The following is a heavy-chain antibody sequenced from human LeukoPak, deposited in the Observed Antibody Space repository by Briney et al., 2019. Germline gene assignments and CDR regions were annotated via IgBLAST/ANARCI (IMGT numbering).Heavy chain of an antibody. CDR2: ISYDGSKE. V-gene: IGHV3-30*03. CDR3: ARKYTTSYYSIDY. CDR1: GFTFSSYW. D-gene: IGHD3-10*01. Sequence: GGSLRLSCAASGFTFSSYWMSWVRQAPGKGLDWVTFISYDGSKEHYADSVKGRFTISRDNSKKTLYLQMNSLKTEDTAVYYCARKYTTSYYSIDYWGQGTLVTVSS. J-gene: IGHJ4*02.